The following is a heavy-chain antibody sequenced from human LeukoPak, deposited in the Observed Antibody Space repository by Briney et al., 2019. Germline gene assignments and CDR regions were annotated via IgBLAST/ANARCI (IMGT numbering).Heavy chain of an antibody. J-gene: IGHJ4*02. CDR1: GFTFSNYD. D-gene: IGHD6-13*01. CDR2: MNPNSGNT. V-gene: IGHV1-8*01. CDR3: ARGIPSSTWYGL. Sequence: ASVKVSCKASGFTFSNYDINWVRQATGRGLEWLGWMNPNSGNTGYAQKFQGRVTMTGDTSISTVYMELSSLRFEDTAVYYCARGIPSSTWYGLWGQGTLVTVSS.